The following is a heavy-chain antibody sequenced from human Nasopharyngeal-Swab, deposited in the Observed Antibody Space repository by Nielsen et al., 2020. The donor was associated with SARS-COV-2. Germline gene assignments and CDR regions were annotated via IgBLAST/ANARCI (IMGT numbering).Heavy chain of an antibody. Sequence: ASVKVSCKASGYTFTGYYMHWVRQAPGQGLEWMGWINPNSGGTNYAQKFQGWVTMTRDTSISTAYMELSRLRSDDTAVYYCARDPFFLFFPSHYMDVWGKGTTVTVSS. D-gene: IGHD2/OR15-2a*01. CDR2: INPNSGGT. CDR1: GYTFTGYY. CDR3: ARDPFFLFFPSHYMDV. J-gene: IGHJ6*03. V-gene: IGHV1-2*04.